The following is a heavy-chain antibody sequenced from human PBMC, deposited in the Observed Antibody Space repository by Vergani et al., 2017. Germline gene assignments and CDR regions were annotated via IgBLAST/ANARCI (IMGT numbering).Heavy chain of an antibody. Sequence: QVQLPESGPGLVKPSQTLSLTCTVSGGSISSGDYYWSWIRQPPGKGLEWIGYIYYSGSTYYNPSLKSRVTISVDTSKNQFSLKLSSVTAADTAVYYCAREGGGLWSGSYYYYGMDVWGQGTTVTVSS. CDR2: IYYSGST. D-gene: IGHD3-10*01. V-gene: IGHV4-30-4*08. J-gene: IGHJ6*02. CDR1: GGSISSGDYY. CDR3: AREGGGLWSGSYYYYGMDV.